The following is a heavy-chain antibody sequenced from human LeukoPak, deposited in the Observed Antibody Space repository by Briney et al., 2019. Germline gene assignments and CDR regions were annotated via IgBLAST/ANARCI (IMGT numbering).Heavy chain of an antibody. Sequence: ASVKVSCKVSGYTLTELSMHWVRQAPGKGLEWMGGFDPEDGETIYAQKFQGRVTMTEDTSTDTAYMELSSLSSEDTAVYYCARVKGYCSGGSCYSPYYYYYGMDVWGQGTTVTVSS. CDR3: ARVKGYCSGGSCYSPYYYYYGMDV. D-gene: IGHD2-15*01. V-gene: IGHV1-24*01. CDR2: FDPEDGET. J-gene: IGHJ6*02. CDR1: GYTLTELS.